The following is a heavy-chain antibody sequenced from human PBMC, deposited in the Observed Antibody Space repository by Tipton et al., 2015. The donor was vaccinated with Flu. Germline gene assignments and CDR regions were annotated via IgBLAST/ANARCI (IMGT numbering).Heavy chain of an antibody. Sequence: TLSLTCTVSAYSISSGYYWGWIRQPPGKGVEWIGSTYHSGSTYYNPSLKSRVTMSIDTSKNQFSLKLSSVTAADTAVYYRARLLREYGVERGFFDYWGQGTMVTVSS. D-gene: IGHD2-8*01. V-gene: IGHV4-38-2*02. J-gene: IGHJ4*02. CDR1: AYSISSGYY. CDR2: TYHSGST. CDR3: ARLLREYGVERGFFDY.